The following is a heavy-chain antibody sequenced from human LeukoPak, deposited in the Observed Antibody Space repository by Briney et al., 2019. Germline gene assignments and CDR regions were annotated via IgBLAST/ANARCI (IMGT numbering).Heavy chain of an antibody. CDR1: GFTFNGYG. CDR3: ANSDTVLGN. Sequence: PGGSLRLSCAASGFTFNGYGMHWVRQAPGKGLVWVSRIDSDGSSTTYADSVKGRFTISRDNAKNTLYLQMNSLRAEDTAVYYCANSDTVLGNWGQGTLVTVSS. J-gene: IGHJ4*02. CDR2: IDSDGSST. D-gene: IGHD5-18*01. V-gene: IGHV3-74*01.